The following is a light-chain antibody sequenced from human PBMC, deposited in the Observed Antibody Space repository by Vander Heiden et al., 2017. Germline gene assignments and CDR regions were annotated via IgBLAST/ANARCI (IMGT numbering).Light chain of an antibody. Sequence: ELLLTQSPATLSLSPGERATLSCRASQNVSSYLAWYQQKPGQAPRLLIYDASNRATGIPARFSGSGSGTDFTLTISSLEPEDFAVYYCQQRSNWPPNTFGQGTKLEIK. V-gene: IGKV3-11*01. CDR3: QQRSNWPPNT. J-gene: IGKJ2*01. CDR1: QNVSSY. CDR2: DAS.